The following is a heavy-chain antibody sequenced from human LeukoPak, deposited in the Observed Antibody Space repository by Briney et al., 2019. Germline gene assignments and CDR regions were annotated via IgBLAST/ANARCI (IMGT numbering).Heavy chain of an antibody. Sequence: PGGSLRLSCAASGFTFSSYGMHWVRQAPGKGLEWIGSIYHSGSTYYNPSLKSRVTISVDTSKNQFSLKLSSVTAADTAVYYCARDYSGHHANWFDPWGQGTLVTVSS. D-gene: IGHD5-12*01. CDR2: IYHSGST. CDR3: ARDYSGHHANWFDP. J-gene: IGHJ5*02. CDR1: GFTFSSYG. V-gene: IGHV4-38-2*01.